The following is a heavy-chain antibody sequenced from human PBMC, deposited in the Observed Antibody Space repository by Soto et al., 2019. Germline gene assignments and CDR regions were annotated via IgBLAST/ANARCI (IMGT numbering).Heavy chain of an antibody. CDR2: IYTSGST. Sequence: SETLSLTCTVSGGSISSYYWSWIRQPAGKGLEWIGRIYTSGSTNYNPSLKSRVTMSVDTSKDQFSLKLSSVTAADTAVYYCARDLAARRGDWFDPRGQGTLVTVSS. CDR3: ARDLAARRGDWFDP. D-gene: IGHD6-6*01. V-gene: IGHV4-4*07. CDR1: GGSISSYY. J-gene: IGHJ5*02.